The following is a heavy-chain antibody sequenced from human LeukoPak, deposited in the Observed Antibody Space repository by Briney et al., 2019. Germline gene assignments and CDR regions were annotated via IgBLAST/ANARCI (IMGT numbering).Heavy chain of an antibody. D-gene: IGHD3-22*01. CDR2: IYSSGTT. J-gene: IGHJ4*02. CDR1: GSSVSSNTYY. V-gene: IGHV4-61*01. CDR3: ARSSRYYDSSGHGFDY. Sequence: PSETLSLTCTVSGSSVSSNTYYWSWIRQPPGKGLEWIGYIYSSGTTNYNPSLKSRVTISVDTSNNQFSLKLSSVTAPDTSVYYCARSSRYYDSSGHGFDYWGQGTLVTVSS.